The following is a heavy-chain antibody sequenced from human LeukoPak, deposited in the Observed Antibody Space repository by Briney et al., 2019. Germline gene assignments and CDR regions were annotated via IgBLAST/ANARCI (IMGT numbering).Heavy chain of an antibody. V-gene: IGHV1-2*02. CDR1: GYTFTGYY. D-gene: IGHD3-3*01. CDR2: INPNSGGT. J-gene: IGHJ4*02. CDR3: ATGLRFLEGRGY. Sequence: ASVKVSCKASGYTFTGYYMHWVRQAPGQGLEWMGWINPNSGGTNYAQKFQGRVTMTEDTSTDTAYMELSSLRSEDTAVYYCATGLRFLEGRGYWGQGTLVTVSS.